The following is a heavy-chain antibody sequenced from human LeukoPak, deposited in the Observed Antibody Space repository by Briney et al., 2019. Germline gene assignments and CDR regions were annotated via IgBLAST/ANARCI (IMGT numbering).Heavy chain of an antibody. J-gene: IGHJ4*02. D-gene: IGHD6-19*01. Sequence: PGGSLRLSCAASGFTFNTYAMSWVRQAPGKGLEWVSSKSGSGGSTYYADSVKGRFTISRDNSKNTLYLQMNSLRAEDTAVYYCAKARVAGGHVLFDYWGQGTLVTVSS. V-gene: IGHV3-23*01. CDR1: GFTFNTYA. CDR2: KSGSGGST. CDR3: AKARVAGGHVLFDY.